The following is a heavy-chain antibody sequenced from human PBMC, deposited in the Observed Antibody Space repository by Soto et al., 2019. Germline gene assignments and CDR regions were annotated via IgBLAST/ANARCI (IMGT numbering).Heavy chain of an antibody. D-gene: IGHD2-8*01. J-gene: IGHJ4*02. V-gene: IGHV3-30*18. Sequence: LRLSCAASGFTFSSYGMHWVRQAPGKGLEWVAVISYDGSNKYYADSVKGRFTISRDNSKNTLYLQMNSLRAEDTAVYYCAKDPSANGYFDYWGQGTLVTVYS. CDR1: GFTFSSYG. CDR2: ISYDGSNK. CDR3: AKDPSANGYFDY.